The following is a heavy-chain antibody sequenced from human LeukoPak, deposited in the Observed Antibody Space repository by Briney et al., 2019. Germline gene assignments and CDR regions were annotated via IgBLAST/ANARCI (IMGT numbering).Heavy chain of an antibody. J-gene: IGHJ4*02. CDR2: INHSGST. Sequence: PSETLSLTCAVYGGSFSGYYWSWIRQPPGKGLEWIGEINHSGSTNYNPSLKSRVTISVDTSKNQFSLKLSSVTAADTAVYYCARRRITMIGIVPFFDYWGQGTLVTVSS. CDR3: ARRRITMIGIVPFFDY. CDR1: GGSFSGYY. D-gene: IGHD3-22*01. V-gene: IGHV4-34*01.